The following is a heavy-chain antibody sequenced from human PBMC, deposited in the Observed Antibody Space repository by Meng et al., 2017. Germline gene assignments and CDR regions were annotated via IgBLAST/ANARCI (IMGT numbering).Heavy chain of an antibody. CDR1: GFTFSNAY. Sequence: GGSLRLSCEGSGFTFSNAYMTWVRQAPGKGLEWVSAISGSGGSTYYADSVKGRFTISRDNSKNTLYLQMNSLRAEDTAVYYCAKMSSSWSLYWGQGTLVTVSS. CDR2: ISGSGGST. D-gene: IGHD6-13*01. V-gene: IGHV3-23*01. CDR3: AKMSSSWSLY. J-gene: IGHJ4*02.